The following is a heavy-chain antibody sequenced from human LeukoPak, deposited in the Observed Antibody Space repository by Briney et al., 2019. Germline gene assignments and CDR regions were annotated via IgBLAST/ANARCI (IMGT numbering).Heavy chain of an antibody. V-gene: IGHV3-11*06. CDR1: GFTFSDYY. J-gene: IGHJ3*02. Sequence: GGSLRLSCAAPGFTFSDYYMSWVRQAPGGGLEWVSYVSSSSSYTNYADSVRGRFTISRDNAKDSLYLQMNSLRAEDTAVYYCARDWTYYYDSSGYYRAFDIWGQGTMVTVSS. CDR3: ARDWTYYYDSSGYYRAFDI. CDR2: VSSSSSYT. D-gene: IGHD3-22*01.